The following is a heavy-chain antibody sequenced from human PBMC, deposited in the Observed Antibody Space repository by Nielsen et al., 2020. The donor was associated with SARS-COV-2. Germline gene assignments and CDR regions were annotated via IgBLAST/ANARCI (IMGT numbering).Heavy chain of an antibody. CDR3: VKEGHGDYDF. V-gene: IGHV3-64D*06. J-gene: IGHJ4*02. D-gene: IGHD4-17*01. CDR2: VSGNGIRT. CDR1: GFTFSGYA. Sequence: GGSLRLSCSASGFTFSGYAMHWVRQAPGKGLDFVVAVSGNGIRTFYAGSVKGRFTISRDNSNTTVYLQMSSLGREDTAKYFCVKEGHGDYDFWGQGTQVTVSS.